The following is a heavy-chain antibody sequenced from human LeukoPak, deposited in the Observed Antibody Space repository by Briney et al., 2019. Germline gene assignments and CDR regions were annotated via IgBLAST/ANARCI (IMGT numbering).Heavy chain of an antibody. Sequence: GESLKISCKGSGYSFTSYWIGWVRQMPGKGLEWMGIIYPGDSDTRYSPSFQGQVTISADKSISTAYLQWSNLKAPDTAMYYCARNSYYYDSSGYYKSFDYRGQGTLVTVSS. CDR2: IYPGDSDT. V-gene: IGHV5-51*01. CDR3: ARNSYYYDSSGYYKSFDY. D-gene: IGHD3-22*01. CDR1: GYSFTSYW. J-gene: IGHJ4*02.